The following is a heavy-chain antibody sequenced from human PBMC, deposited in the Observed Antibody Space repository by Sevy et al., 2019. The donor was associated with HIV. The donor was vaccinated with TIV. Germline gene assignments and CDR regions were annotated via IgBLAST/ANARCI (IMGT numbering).Heavy chain of an antibody. Sequence: SETLSLTCAVYGGSFSGYYWSWIRQPPGKGLEWIGEINHSGSTNYNPSLESRVTISVDTSKNQFSLKLSSVTAADTAVYYCARSKDCSSTSCYKPFDYWGQGTLVTVSS. CDR3: ARSKDCSSTSCYKPFDY. D-gene: IGHD2-2*01. CDR1: GGSFSGYY. J-gene: IGHJ4*02. V-gene: IGHV4-34*01. CDR2: INHSGST.